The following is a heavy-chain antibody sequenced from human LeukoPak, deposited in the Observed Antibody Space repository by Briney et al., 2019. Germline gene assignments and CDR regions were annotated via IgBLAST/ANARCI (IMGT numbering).Heavy chain of an antibody. CDR2: IYTSGST. V-gene: IGHV4-61*02. CDR1: GGSISSGSYY. Sequence: SETLSLTCTVSGGSISSGSYYWSWIRQPAGKGLEWIGRIYTSGSTNYNPSLKSRVTISLDTSKNQFSLKLSSVTAADTAVYYCASLYGSGSYYNPWGQGTLVTVSS. D-gene: IGHD3-10*01. J-gene: IGHJ5*02. CDR3: ASLYGSGSYYNP.